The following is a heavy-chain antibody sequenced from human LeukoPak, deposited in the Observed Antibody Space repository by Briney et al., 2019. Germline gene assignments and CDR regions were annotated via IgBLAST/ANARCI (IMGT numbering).Heavy chain of an antibody. J-gene: IGHJ4*02. V-gene: IGHV1-18*01. CDR1: GYTFTSYG. Sequence: ALVKVSCKASGYTFTSYGIAWVRQAPGQGLQWMGWISANNGDTSYSQKLQGRVTMTTDTSTNTAYMELRSLTSDDTAVYYCARDPPGLTLGSPGDYWGQGTLVIVSS. CDR3: ARDPPGLTLGSPGDY. D-gene: IGHD3-16*01. CDR2: ISANNGDT.